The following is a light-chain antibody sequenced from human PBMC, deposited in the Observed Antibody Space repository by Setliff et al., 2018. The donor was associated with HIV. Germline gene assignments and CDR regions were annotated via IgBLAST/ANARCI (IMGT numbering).Light chain of an antibody. V-gene: IGLV2-14*03. CDR3: SSYTSSSTYV. Sequence: QSALAQPASVSGSPGQSITISCTGTSSDVGDYNYVSWYQQHPGKAPKLMIYDVSKRPSGVSSRFSGSKSGNTASLTISGLQAEDEADYYCSSYTSSSTYVFGTGTKVTV. J-gene: IGLJ1*01. CDR1: SSDVGDYNY. CDR2: DVS.